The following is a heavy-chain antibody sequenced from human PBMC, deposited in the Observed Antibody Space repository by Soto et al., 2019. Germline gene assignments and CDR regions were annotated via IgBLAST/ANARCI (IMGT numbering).Heavy chain of an antibody. Sequence: EVQLVESGGGLVKPGGSLRLSCAASGFTFSSYSMNWVRQAPGKGLEWVSSISSSSSYIYYADSVKGRFTISRDNAKNSLYLQMNSGRAEDTAVYYCAREKIAGYGMDVCGQGTTVTVSS. J-gene: IGHJ6*02. CDR2: ISSSSSYI. V-gene: IGHV3-21*01. D-gene: IGHD6-13*01. CDR3: AREKIAGYGMDV. CDR1: GFTFSSYS.